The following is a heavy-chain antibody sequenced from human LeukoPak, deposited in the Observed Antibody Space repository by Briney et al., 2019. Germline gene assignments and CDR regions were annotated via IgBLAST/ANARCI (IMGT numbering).Heavy chain of an antibody. CDR2: INHSGST. V-gene: IGHV4-34*01. CDR1: GGSFSGYY. D-gene: IGHD6-13*01. CDR3: ATVTSSSWSDY. Sequence: SETLSLTCAVYGGSFSGYYWSWIRQPPGKGLEWIGEINHSGSTNYNPSLKSRVTISVDTSKNQFSLKLSSVTAADTAVYYCATVTSSSWSDYWGQGALVTVSS. J-gene: IGHJ4*02.